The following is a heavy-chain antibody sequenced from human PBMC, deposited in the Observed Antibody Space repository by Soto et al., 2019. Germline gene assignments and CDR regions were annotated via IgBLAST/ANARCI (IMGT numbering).Heavy chain of an antibody. J-gene: IGHJ4*02. Sequence: QVQLVQSGAEVKKPGASVKVSCKASGYTFTSYDINWVRQATGQGVEWMGWMNPNNNNTGYAQKFQGRVTTTRNTSISTAYMELSSLGSEDTAVYYCARGPHPYFNDYWGQGTLVTVSS. D-gene: IGHD2-8*01. CDR2: MNPNNNNT. V-gene: IGHV1-8*01. CDR3: ARGPHPYFNDY. CDR1: GYTFTSYD.